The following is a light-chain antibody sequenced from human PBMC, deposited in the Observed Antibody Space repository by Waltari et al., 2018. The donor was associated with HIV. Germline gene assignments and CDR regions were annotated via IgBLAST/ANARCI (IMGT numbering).Light chain of an antibody. CDR1: SSNIGSNY. CDR2: RNN. Sequence: QSVLTQPPSASGTPGQRVTISCSGSSSNIGSNYVFWYQQLPGTAPKLVIYRNNQRPSGVPDRFSGSKPGTSASLAISGLRSEDEAVYYCAAWDDSLRGLVFGGGTKLTVL. CDR3: AAWDDSLRGLV. J-gene: IGLJ3*02. V-gene: IGLV1-47*01.